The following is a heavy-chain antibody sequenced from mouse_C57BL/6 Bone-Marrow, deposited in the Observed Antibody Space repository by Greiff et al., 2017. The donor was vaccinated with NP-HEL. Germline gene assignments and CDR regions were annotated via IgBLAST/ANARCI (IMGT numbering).Heavy chain of an antibody. D-gene: IGHD4-1*01. J-gene: IGHJ1*03. V-gene: IGHV1-7*01. Sequence: QVQLKESGAELAKPGASVKLSCKASGYTFTSYWMHWVKQRPGQGLEWIGYINPSSGYTKYNQKFKDKATLTADKSSSTAYMQLSSLTYEDSAVYYCARYWVLWYFDVWGTGTTVTVSS. CDR1: GYTFTSYW. CDR2: INPSSGYT. CDR3: ARYWVLWYFDV.